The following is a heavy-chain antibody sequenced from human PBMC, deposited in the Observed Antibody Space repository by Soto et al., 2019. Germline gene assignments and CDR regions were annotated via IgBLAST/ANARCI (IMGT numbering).Heavy chain of an antibody. D-gene: IGHD5-12*01. CDR3: ARQGYKFAYFDY. CDR2: IYYSGST. J-gene: IGHJ4*02. Sequence: QLQLQESGPGLVKPSETLSLTCTVSGGSISSSSYYWGWIRQPPGKGLEWIGSIYYSGSTYYNPSLTSRVTISVDTSKNQFSLKLSSVTAADTAVYYCARQGYKFAYFDYWGQGTLVTVSS. V-gene: IGHV4-39*01. CDR1: GGSISSSSYY.